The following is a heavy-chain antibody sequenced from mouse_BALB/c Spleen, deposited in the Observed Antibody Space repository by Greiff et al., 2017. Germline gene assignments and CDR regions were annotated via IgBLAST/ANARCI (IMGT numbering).Heavy chain of an antibody. J-gene: IGHJ4*01. CDR2: KSYSGST. V-gene: IGHV3-2*02. D-gene: IGHD2-10*01. CDR3: AAYYGNPGDAMDY. CDR1: GYSITSGYY. Sequence: EVQRVESGPGLVKPSQSLSLTCSVTGYSITSGYYWNWIRQFPGNKLEWMGYKSYSGSTSYNPSLKSRISITRDTSKNQFFLQLNSVTTEDTATYYCAAYYGNPGDAMDYWGQGTSVTVSS.